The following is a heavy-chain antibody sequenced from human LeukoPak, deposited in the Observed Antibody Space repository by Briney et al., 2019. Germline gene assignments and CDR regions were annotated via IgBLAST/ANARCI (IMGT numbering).Heavy chain of an antibody. CDR2: INPNSGGT. D-gene: IGHD4-23*01. CDR1: GYTVTRYD. Sequence: APVKVSCKASGYTVTRYDMHWGRQAPGQGLEGRGLINPNSGGTNYAQKFQGRVTMTRDTSISTAYMELRSLRSDDTAVYYCARRENYGGVMVDYWGQGTLVTVSS. CDR3: ARRENYGGVMVDY. J-gene: IGHJ4*02. V-gene: IGHV1-2*02.